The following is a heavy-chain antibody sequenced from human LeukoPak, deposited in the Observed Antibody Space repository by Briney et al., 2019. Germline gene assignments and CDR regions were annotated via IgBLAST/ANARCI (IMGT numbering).Heavy chain of an antibody. J-gene: IGHJ4*02. CDR2: ISSSSSYI. CDR3: ARQEGSGYYYADY. V-gene: IGHV3-21*01. D-gene: IGHD3-22*01. CDR1: GFPFSSYR. Sequence: LGGSLSLSCAAPGFPFSSYRMNWVRQAPGKGLEWVSSISSSSSYIYYADSVKGRFTISRDNAKNSLYLQMNSLRAEDTAVYYCARQEGSGYYYADYWGQGTLVTVSS.